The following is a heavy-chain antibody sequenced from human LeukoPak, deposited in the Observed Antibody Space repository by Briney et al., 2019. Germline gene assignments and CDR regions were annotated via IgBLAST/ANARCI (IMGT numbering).Heavy chain of an antibody. Sequence: RPSETLSLTCTVSGGSISSYYWSWIRQPPGKGLEWIGYIYYSGSTNYNPSLKSRVTISVDTSKNQFSLKLSSVIAADTAVYYCARVSGYDWESFFDYWGQGTLVTVSS. J-gene: IGHJ4*02. CDR3: ARVSGYDWESFFDY. D-gene: IGHD5-12*01. CDR2: IYYSGST. V-gene: IGHV4-59*01. CDR1: GGSISSYY.